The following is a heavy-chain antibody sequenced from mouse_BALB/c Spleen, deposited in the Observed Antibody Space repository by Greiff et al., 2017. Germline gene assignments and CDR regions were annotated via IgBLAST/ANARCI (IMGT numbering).Heavy chain of an antibody. J-gene: IGHJ3*01. CDR2: INPGSGGT. CDR1: GYAFTNYL. D-gene: IGHD2-4*01. V-gene: IGHV1-54*01. Sequence: QVQLKESGAELVRPGTSVKVSCKASGYAFTNYLIEWVKQRPGQGLEWIGVINPGSGGTNYNEKFKGKATLTADKSSSTAYMQLSSLTSDDSAVYFCARARDDYDGFAYWGQGTLVTVSA. CDR3: ARARDDYDGFAY.